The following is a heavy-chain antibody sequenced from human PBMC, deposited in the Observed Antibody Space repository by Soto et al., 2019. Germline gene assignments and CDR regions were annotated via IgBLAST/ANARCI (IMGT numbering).Heavy chain of an antibody. V-gene: IGHV1-18*01. CDR3: ARDGFYDRSGHWVGDSAFDI. J-gene: IGHJ3*02. CDR2: SSTYDANT. Sequence: EASVKVSCKASGYTFTSFGIGWVRQAPGQRLKCIGWSSTYDANTNCAQDLQGRVTLTTETSTSTAYLELTSLRFDDTAVYYCARDGFYDRSGHWVGDSAFDIWGQGTMVTVSS. D-gene: IGHD3-22*01. CDR1: GYTFTSFG.